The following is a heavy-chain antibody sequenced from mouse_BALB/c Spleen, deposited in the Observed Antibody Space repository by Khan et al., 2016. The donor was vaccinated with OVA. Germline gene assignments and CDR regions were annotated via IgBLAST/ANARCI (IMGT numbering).Heavy chain of an antibody. Sequence: QVQLQQPGAELVKAGASVKMSCKASGYTFTSYWMHWVQQRLGQGLEWFAETNPTNGRTYYTEKFKSKATLTVDKSSSTAYMLLSGPTFEDSAVYYCARIKKIVATYFDYWGQGTTRTVS. CDR1: GYTFTSYW. CDR3: ARIKKIVATYFDY. V-gene: IGHV1S81*02. J-gene: IGHJ2*01. D-gene: IGHD1-1*01. CDR2: TNPTNGRT.